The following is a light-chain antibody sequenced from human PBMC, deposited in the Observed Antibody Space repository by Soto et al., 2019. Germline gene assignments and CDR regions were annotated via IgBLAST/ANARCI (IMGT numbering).Light chain of an antibody. CDR2: KAT. J-gene: IGKJ2*01. CDR1: QSISSR. CDR3: QQYNEFQYT. Sequence: DIQMTQSPSSLSASVGDRVTITCRASQSISSRLAWYQQKPGQAPQLLIYKATNLQTGVASRFSGSGSGTEFSLTISGLQPDDFAVYFCQQYNEFQYTFGQGTRLDI. V-gene: IGKV1-5*03.